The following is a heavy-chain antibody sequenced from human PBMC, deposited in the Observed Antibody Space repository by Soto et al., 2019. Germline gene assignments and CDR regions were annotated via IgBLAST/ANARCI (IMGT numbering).Heavy chain of an antibody. CDR2: IKCKTDGGTT. CDR3: TTTRPRYFDWPVQDY. J-gene: IGHJ4*02. D-gene: IGHD3-9*01. Sequence: EVQLVESGGGLVKPGGSLRLSCAASGFTFSNAWMSWVRQAPGKGLEWVGRIKCKTDGGTTDYAAPVKGRFTISRDDSKNTLYLQMNSLKTEDTAVYYCTTTRPRYFDWPVQDYWGQGTLVTVSS. V-gene: IGHV3-15*01. CDR1: GFTFSNAW.